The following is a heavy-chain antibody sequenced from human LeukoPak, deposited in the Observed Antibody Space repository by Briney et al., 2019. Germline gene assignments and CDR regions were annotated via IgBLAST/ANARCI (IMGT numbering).Heavy chain of an antibody. V-gene: IGHV3-23*01. CDR1: GFTFSSYA. CDR3: AKVIISGWYGVGCFDY. D-gene: IGHD6-19*01. Sequence: PGGSLRLSCAASGFTFSSYAMSWVRQAPGKGLGWVSAISGSGGSTYYADSVKGRFTISRDNSKNTLYLQMNSLRAEDTAVYYCAKVIISGWYGVGCFDYWGQGTLVTVSS. J-gene: IGHJ4*02. CDR2: ISGSGGST.